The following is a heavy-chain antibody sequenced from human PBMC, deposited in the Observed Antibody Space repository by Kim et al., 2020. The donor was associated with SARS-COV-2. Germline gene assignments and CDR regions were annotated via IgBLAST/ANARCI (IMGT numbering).Heavy chain of an antibody. Sequence: SETLSLTCTVSGGSISSYYWSWIRQPPGKGLEWIGYIYYSGSTNYNPSFKSRVTISVDTSKNQFYLKLSSVTAADTAVYYCARRDNYYYGMDVWGQGTTVTVSS. CDR2: IYYSGST. CDR3: ARRDNYYYGMDV. CDR1: GGSISSYY. D-gene: IGHD2-15*01. V-gene: IGHV4-59*13. J-gene: IGHJ6*02.